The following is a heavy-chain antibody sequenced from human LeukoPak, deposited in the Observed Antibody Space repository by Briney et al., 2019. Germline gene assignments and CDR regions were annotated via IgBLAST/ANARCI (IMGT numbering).Heavy chain of an antibody. CDR3: ATVPTNYDRPPPFNYYMDV. V-gene: IGHV1-2*02. CDR2: INPNSGGT. CDR1: GYTFTGYY. J-gene: IGHJ6*03. Sequence: ASVTVSCKASGYTFTGYYMHWVRQAPGQGLEWMGWINPNSGGTNYAQKFQGRVTMTRDTSISTAYMELSRLRFDDTAGYYVATVPTNYDRPPPFNYYMDVWGKGTTVTVSS. D-gene: IGHD3-9*01.